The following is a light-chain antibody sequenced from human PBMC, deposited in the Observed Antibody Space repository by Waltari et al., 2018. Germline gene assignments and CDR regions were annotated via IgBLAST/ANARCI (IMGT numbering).Light chain of an antibody. CDR1: QSVLYSSNNKNY. V-gene: IGKV4-1*01. CDR2: WAS. J-gene: IGKJ1*01. CDR3: QQYHSTPWT. Sequence: DIVMTQSPDSLAVSLGERATINCKSSQSVLYSSNNKNYLAWYQQKAGQPPKVLIYWASTRESGVPDRFSGSGSGTDFTLTISSLQAEDVALYYCQQYHSTPWTFGQGTKVGVK.